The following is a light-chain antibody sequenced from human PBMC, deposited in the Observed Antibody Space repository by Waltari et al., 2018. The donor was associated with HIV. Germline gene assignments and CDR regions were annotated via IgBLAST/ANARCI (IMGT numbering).Light chain of an antibody. CDR2: AAS. Sequence: IRMTPSPSSLSASVGDRVTITCRASQSISSHLNWYQQQPGKTHKLLIYAASSLQSGAPLRFSGSGSGTDFTLTITSLQPEDVATYYCQQSYTTPCTFGQGTKLDIQ. V-gene: IGKV1-39*01. CDR1: QSISSH. CDR3: QQSYTTPCT. J-gene: IGKJ2*02.